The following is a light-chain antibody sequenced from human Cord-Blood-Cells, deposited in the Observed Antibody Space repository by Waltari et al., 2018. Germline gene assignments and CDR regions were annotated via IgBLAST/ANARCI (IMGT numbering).Light chain of an antibody. J-gene: IGKJ4*02. Sequence: EIVMTQSPATLSVSPGERATLSCRASQTVSSNLAWYQQKPGSAPRLLIYGASTRATGIPGRFSGSGSATEFTLTISSLQSEDFAVYYCQQYNNWPLTFGGGTKVEIK. CDR3: QQYNNWPLT. V-gene: IGKV3-15*01. CDR1: QTVSSN. CDR2: GAS.